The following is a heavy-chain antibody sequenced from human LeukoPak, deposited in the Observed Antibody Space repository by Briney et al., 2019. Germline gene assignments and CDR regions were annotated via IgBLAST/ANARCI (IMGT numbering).Heavy chain of an antibody. Sequence: ASETLSLTCTVSGGSISSYYWSWIRQPPGKGLEWIGYIFYSGITNYNPSLKSRVTMSVDTSKNQFSLKLSSVTAADTAVYYCATLGFTSGWYGDDFDSWGQGTLVTVPS. V-gene: IGHV4-59*08. CDR2: IFYSGIT. D-gene: IGHD6-19*01. CDR1: GGSISSYY. CDR3: ATLGFTSGWYGDDFDS. J-gene: IGHJ4*02.